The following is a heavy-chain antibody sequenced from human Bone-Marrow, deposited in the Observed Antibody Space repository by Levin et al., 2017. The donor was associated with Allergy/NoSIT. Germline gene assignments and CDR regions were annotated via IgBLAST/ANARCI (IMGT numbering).Heavy chain of an antibody. CDR2: ISISSNYI. CDR1: GLSFSSYS. D-gene: IGHD6-13*01. J-gene: IGHJ4*02. CDR3: AKIVSGLSSSWPPHNY. V-gene: IGHV3-21*01. Sequence: GGSLRLSCAASGLSFSSYSMNWVRQAPGKGLEWVSSISISSNYIYYADSVKGRFTISRDNAKNSLYLQMNSLRGEDTAVYYCAKIVSGLSSSWPPHNYWGQGTLVTVSS.